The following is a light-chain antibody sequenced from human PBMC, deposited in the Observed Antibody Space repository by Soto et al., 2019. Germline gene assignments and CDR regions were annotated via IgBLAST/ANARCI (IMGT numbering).Light chain of an antibody. J-gene: IGLJ1*01. CDR3: CSYAGFTTYV. CDR2: EVS. Sequence: QSVLTQPASVSGSPGQSITISCTGTSSDVGGYNHVSWYQQHPGKAPKLMIYEVSSRPSGVPNRFSGSKSANTASLTISGLQAEDEADYYCCSYAGFTTYVFGSGTKLTVL. CDR1: SSDVGGYNH. V-gene: IGLV2-14*01.